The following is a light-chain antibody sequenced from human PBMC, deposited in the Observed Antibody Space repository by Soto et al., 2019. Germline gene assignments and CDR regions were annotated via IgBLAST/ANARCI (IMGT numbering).Light chain of an antibody. CDR1: SSDVGGYNF. V-gene: IGLV2-8*01. J-gene: IGLJ1*01. Sequence: QPVLTQPPSASGSPGQSVTISCTGTSSDVGGYNFVSWFQQHPGKAPKLMIYEVSQRPSGVPDRFSGSKSGNTASLTVSGLQAEDEADYYCSSLGFFGTGTKLTVL. CDR3: SSLGF. CDR2: EVS.